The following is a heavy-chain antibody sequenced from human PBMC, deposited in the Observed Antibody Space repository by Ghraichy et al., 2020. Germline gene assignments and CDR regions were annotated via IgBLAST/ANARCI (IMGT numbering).Heavy chain of an antibody. J-gene: IGHJ4*02. D-gene: IGHD2-21*02. V-gene: IGHV3-48*02. CDR3: ARESDHLIDY. CDR2: ISSSSSGI. CDR1: GFMFNIYS. Sequence: GESLRLSCAASGFMFNIYSMSWVRQAPGKGLEWVSYISSSSSGIYYADSVKGRFTMSRDNAKNSLYLQMNSLRDEDTAVYYCARESDHLIDYWGQGTLVTVSS.